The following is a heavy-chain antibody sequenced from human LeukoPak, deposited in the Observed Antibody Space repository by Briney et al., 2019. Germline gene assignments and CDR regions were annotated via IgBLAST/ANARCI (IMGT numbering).Heavy chain of an antibody. V-gene: IGHV3-9*01. CDR3: AKGIRVDTAMVTSYFDY. J-gene: IGHJ4*02. CDR1: GFTFDDYA. Sequence: PGGSLRLSCAASGFTFDDYAMHWVRQAPGKGLEWVSGISWNSGSIGYADSVKGRFTISRDNAKNSLYLQMNSLRAEDTALYYCAKGIRVDTAMVTSYFDYWGQGTLVTVSS. CDR2: ISWNSGSI. D-gene: IGHD5-18*01.